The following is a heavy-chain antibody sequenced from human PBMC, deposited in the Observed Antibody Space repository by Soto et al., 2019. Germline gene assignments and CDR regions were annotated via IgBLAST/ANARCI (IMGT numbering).Heavy chain of an antibody. CDR1: GFTFSSYS. D-gene: IGHD1-26*01. CDR3: ARVREQANAFDF. CDR2: ISSSSSYI. J-gene: IGHJ3*01. Sequence: EVPLVESGGGLGKPGGSLRLSCAASGFTFSSYSMNWVRQAPGKGLEWVSSISSSSSYIYYADSVKGRFTISSDNAKDSLYLQMNSLRAEDTAVYYCARVREQANAFDFWGQWTMVTVCS. V-gene: IGHV3-21*01.